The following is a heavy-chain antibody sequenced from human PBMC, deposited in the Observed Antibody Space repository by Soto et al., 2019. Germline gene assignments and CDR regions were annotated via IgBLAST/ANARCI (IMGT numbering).Heavy chain of an antibody. CDR1: GGSFSGYY. J-gene: IGHJ6*03. CDR3: ARVGWVTTGYYYYMDV. CDR2: INHSGST. D-gene: IGHD4-17*01. Sequence: QVQLQQWGAGLLKPSETLSLTCAVYGGSFSGYYWSWIRQPPGKGLEWIGEINHSGSTNYNPSLKRRVTISVDTSKNQFSLKLSSVTAADTAVYYCARVGWVTTGYYYYMDVWGKGTTVTVSS. V-gene: IGHV4-34*01.